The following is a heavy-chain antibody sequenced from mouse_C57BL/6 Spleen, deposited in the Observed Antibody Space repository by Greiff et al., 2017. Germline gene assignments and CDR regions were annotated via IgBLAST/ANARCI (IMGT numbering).Heavy chain of an antibody. V-gene: IGHV1-80*01. CDR1: GYAFSSYW. D-gene: IGHD2-1*01. CDR2: IYPGDGDT. Sequence: QVQLQQSGAELVKPGASVKISCKASGYAFSSYWMNWVKQRPGKGLEWIGQIYPGDGDTNYNGKFKGKATLTADKSSSTAYMQLSSLTSEDSAVYFCARKGIYYGNFYAMAYWGQGPSVPVSS. J-gene: IGHJ4*01. CDR3: ARKGIYYGNFYAMAY.